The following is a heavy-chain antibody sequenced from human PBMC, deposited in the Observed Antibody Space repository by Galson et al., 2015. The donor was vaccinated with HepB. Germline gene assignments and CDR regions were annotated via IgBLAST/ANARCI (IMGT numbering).Heavy chain of an antibody. D-gene: IGHD2-2*01. Sequence: QSGAEVKKPGESLRISCKGSGYSFTSYWISWVRQMPGKGLEWMGRIDPSDSYTNYSPSFQGHVTISADKSISTAYLQWSSLKASDTAMYYCASYCSSTSPSCGFDIWGQGTMVTVSS. V-gene: IGHV5-10-1*01. J-gene: IGHJ3*02. CDR3: ASYCSSTSPSCGFDI. CDR1: GYSFTSYW. CDR2: IDPSDSYT.